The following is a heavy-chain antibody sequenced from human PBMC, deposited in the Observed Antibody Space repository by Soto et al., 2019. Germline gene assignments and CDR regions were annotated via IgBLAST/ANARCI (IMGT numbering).Heavy chain of an antibody. V-gene: IGHV4-34*01. CDR2: INHSGST. J-gene: IGHJ3*02. CDR3: ARGGRGFLWSGDPSAFDI. D-gene: IGHD3-3*01. Sequence: SETLSLTCAVYGGSLSGYYWSWIRQSPGKGLEWIGEINHSGSTNYNPSLKSRVTISVDTSKNQFSLKLSSVTAADTAVYYCARGGRGFLWSGDPSAFDIWGQGTLVTISS. CDR1: GGSLSGYY.